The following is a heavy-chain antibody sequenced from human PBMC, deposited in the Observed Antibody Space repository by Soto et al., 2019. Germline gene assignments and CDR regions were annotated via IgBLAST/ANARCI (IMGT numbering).Heavy chain of an antibody. J-gene: IGHJ5*02. V-gene: IGHV4-39*01. CDR2: VNYSGNT. Sequence: PSETLSLTCAVSGGSLGSSAYYWGWIRQAPGKGLEWVGSVNYSGNTYYNPSLKSRVTISVDTSRSQLSLKLSSVTAADTALYYCSRRAPEGFDPWGQGTLVTVSS. CDR3: SRRAPEGFDP. CDR1: GGSLGSSAYY.